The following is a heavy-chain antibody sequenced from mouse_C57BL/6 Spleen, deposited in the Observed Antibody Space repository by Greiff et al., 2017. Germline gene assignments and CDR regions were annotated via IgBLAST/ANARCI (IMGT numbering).Heavy chain of an antibody. CDR3: ARYGYYGSSFYFDY. J-gene: IGHJ2*01. CDR2: IDPSDSYT. Sequence: QVQLKQPGAELVMPGASVKLSCKASGYTFTSYWMHWVKQRPGQGLEWIGEIDPSDSYTNYNQKFKGKSTLTVDKSSSTAYMQLSSLTSEDSAVYYCARYGYYGSSFYFDYWGQGTTLTVSS. D-gene: IGHD1-1*01. CDR1: GYTFTSYW. V-gene: IGHV1-69*01.